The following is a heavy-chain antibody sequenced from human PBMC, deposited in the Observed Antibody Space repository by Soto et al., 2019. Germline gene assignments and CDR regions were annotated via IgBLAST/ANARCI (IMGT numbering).Heavy chain of an antibody. CDR1: GYSFNGYA. CDR3: SRDDSDWFFN. Sequence: GGSLRLSCAASGYSFNGYAISWVRQAPGKGLEWVSGVSGSGSSTFYSDSVKGRFTISRDDSKKTAYLQMNNLESEDTAVYYCSRDDSDWFFNWGRGTLVTVSS. J-gene: IGHJ4*02. V-gene: IGHV3-23*01. D-gene: IGHD3-9*01. CDR2: VSGSGSST.